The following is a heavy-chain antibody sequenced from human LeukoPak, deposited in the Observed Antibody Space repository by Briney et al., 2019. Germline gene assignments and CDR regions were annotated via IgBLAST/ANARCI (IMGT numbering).Heavy chain of an antibody. V-gene: IGHV1-69*05. CDR1: GGTFSNYA. CDR2: IIPIFGTA. D-gene: IGHD5-18*01. CDR3: ARGSRRGYSYGSTPLTY. Sequence: ASVKVSCKASGGTFSNYAISWVRQAPGQGLEWMGGIIPIFGTANYAQKLQGRVTMTTDTSTSTAYMELRSLRSDDTAVYYCARGSRRGYSYGSTPLTYWGQGTLVTVSS. J-gene: IGHJ4*02.